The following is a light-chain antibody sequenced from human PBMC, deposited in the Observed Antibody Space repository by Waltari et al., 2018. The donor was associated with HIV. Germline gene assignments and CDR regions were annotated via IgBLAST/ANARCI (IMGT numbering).Light chain of an antibody. CDR2: SHK. J-gene: IGLJ2*01. V-gene: IGLV1-47*02. Sequence: QSVLTQPPSASGTPAQRVTSSCSGRSSNIGRNYLLWYQQRPGTAPKLLIYSHKQRPSGVPDRFSGSKSGTSASLAISWLRSEDEADYYCAAWDDSLSVVVFGGGTKLTVL. CDR1: SSNIGRNY. CDR3: AAWDDSLSVVV.